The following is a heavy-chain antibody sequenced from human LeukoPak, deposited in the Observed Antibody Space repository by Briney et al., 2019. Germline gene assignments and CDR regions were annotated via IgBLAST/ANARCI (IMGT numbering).Heavy chain of an antibody. Sequence: SETLSLTCTVSGGSISSYYWSWIRQPPGKGLEWIGYIYYSGSTNYNPSLKSRVTISVDTPKNQFSLKLSSVTAADTAVYYCARGHNYGRLWDYWGQGTLVTVSS. CDR3: ARGHNYGRLWDY. D-gene: IGHD5-18*01. CDR1: GGSISSYY. CDR2: IYYSGST. J-gene: IGHJ4*02. V-gene: IGHV4-59*01.